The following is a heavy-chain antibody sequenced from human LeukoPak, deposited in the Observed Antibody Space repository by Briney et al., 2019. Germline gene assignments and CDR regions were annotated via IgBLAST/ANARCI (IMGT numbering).Heavy chain of an antibody. CDR3: ARDGGTSHFDY. V-gene: IGHV3-48*01. J-gene: IGHJ4*02. Sequence: PGGSLRLSCAASGFTFSSYSMNWVRQAPGKGLEWISYISGSGSVSYYEDSVKGRFTISRDNSKNTLYLQMNSLRAEDTAVYYCARDGGTSHFDYWGQGTLVSVSS. CDR2: ISGSGSVS. D-gene: IGHD4-23*01. CDR1: GFTFSSYS.